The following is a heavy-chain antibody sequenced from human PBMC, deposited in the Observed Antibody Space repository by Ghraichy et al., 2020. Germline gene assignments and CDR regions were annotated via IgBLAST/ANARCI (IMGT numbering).Heavy chain of an antibody. Sequence: TLSRTCTVSGGSISSYYWSWIRQPPGKGLEWIGYIYYSGSTNYNPSLKSRVTISVDTSKNQFSLKLSSVTAADTAVYYCARYSGYDHSKFDYWGQGSLVTVSS. V-gene: IGHV4-59*01. J-gene: IGHJ4*02. CDR2: IYYSGST. CDR1: GGSISSYY. CDR3: ARYSGYDHSKFDY. D-gene: IGHD5-12*01.